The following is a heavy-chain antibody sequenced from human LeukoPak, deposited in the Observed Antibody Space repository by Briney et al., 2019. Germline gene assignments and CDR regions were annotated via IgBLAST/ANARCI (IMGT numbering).Heavy chain of an antibody. CDR2: IKNDGTMA. Sequence: PGESLRLSGATSGFTFNNWWMSWLRQAPGKGLVRVARIKNDGTMASYADSVKGRFTISRDNVRSILYLQMNSLRVDDTAVYYCAKSDWFDPWGRGTLVTVSS. CDR3: AKSDWFDP. CDR1: GFTFNNWW. J-gene: IGHJ5*02. V-gene: IGHV3-74*01.